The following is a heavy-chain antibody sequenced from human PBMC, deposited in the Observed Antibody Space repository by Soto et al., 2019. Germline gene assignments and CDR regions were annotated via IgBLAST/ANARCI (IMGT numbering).Heavy chain of an antibody. V-gene: IGHV3-48*03. J-gene: IGHJ5*02. CDR1: GFTFRNYE. Sequence: PGGSLRLSCAASGFTFRNYEMNWVRQAPGKGLEWVSYISSGVSSVQYADSVKGRFTVSRDNAKNSLYLQMTSLRAEDTAVYFCARISSGPGSFGWCAPWGQGTLVTVTS. CDR2: ISSGVSSV. CDR3: ARISSGPGSFGWCAP. D-gene: IGHD3-10*01.